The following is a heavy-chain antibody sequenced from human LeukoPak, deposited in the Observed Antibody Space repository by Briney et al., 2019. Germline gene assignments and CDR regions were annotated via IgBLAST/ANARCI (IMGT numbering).Heavy chain of an antibody. V-gene: IGHV3-30-3*01. CDR1: GFTFSSYA. D-gene: IGHD3-10*01. Sequence: QPGGSLRLSCAASGFTFSSYAMHWVRQAPGKGLEWVAVISYDGTNKYYADSVKGRFTISRDNSKNTLYLQMNSLRAEDTAVYYCARDGVPYGSGNVGDAFDIWGQGTVVTVSS. CDR3: ARDGVPYGSGNVGDAFDI. CDR2: ISYDGTNK. J-gene: IGHJ3*02.